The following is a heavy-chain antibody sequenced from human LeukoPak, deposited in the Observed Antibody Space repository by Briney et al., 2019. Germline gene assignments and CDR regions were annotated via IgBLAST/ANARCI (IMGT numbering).Heavy chain of an antibody. CDR1: GGSVNGYY. CDR3: ARDPPEDEWNSLDS. J-gene: IGHJ4*02. CDR2: IHYSGLA. V-gene: IGHV4-59*02. Sequence: SETLSLTCTVSGGSVNGYYWNWIRQAPGKGLEWIGFIHYSGLAVYSPSLQSRVSMSVDTSRNQFSLDLSSVTAADTALYYCARDPPEDEWNSLDSWGQGILVTVSS. D-gene: IGHD1-7*01.